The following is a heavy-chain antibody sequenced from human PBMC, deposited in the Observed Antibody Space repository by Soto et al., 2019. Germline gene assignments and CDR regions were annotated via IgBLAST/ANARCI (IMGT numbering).Heavy chain of an antibody. V-gene: IGHV3-7*01. CDR1: GFPFSSYW. CDR3: ARTYYYDSSGYYYNFY. J-gene: IGHJ4*02. D-gene: IGHD3-22*01. Sequence: EVQLVESGGGLVQPGGSLRLSCAASGFPFSSYWMSWVRQALGKGLEWVANIKQDGSEKYYVDSVKGRFTISRDNAKNSLYLQMNSLRAEDTAVYYCARTYYYDSSGYYYNFYWGQGTLVTVSS. CDR2: IKQDGSEK.